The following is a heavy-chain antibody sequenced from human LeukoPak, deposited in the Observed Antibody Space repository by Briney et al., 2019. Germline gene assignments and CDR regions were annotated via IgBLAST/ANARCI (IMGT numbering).Heavy chain of an antibody. J-gene: IGHJ4*02. V-gene: IGHV4-59*01. CDR2: IYYSGST. CDR3: ARDKLGNDY. D-gene: IGHD7-27*01. Sequence: SETLSLTCTVSGGSISSYYWSWIRQPPGKGLEWIGYIYYSGSTNCNPSLKSRVTISVDTSKNQFSLKLSSVTAADTAVYYCARDKLGNDYWGQGTLVTVSS. CDR1: GGSISSYY.